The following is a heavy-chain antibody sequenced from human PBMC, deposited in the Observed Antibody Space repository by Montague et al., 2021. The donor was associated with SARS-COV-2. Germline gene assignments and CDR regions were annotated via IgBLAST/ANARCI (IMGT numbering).Heavy chain of an antibody. CDR1: GDSVSSTSAS. V-gene: IGHV6-1*01. D-gene: IGHD3-3*02. CDR3: ASAFYGDHLAFDV. CDR2: TYYRSWWRS. Sequence: CAISGDSVSSTSASWNWIRQSPSRGLEWLGRTYYRSWWRSQYPGSLESRITISGDTSKNQFSLQLNSVTPGDTAVYYCASAFYGDHLAFDVWGQGTMVTVSS. J-gene: IGHJ3*01.